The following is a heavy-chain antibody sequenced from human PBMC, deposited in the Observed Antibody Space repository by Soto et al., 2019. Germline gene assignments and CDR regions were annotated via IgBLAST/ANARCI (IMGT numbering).Heavy chain of an antibody. J-gene: IGHJ4*02. Sequence: SETLSLTCAVSGASISTNNWWTWVRQPPGKGLEWIGNIYYSGNDNYNPSLRSRVTISLNTSKNQFSLNLNSVTAADTAIYYCARRTYCGGDCYWLDFWGQGTLVTVSS. CDR1: GASISTNNW. CDR3: ARRTYCGGDCYWLDF. CDR2: IYYSGND. D-gene: IGHD2-21*02. V-gene: IGHV4-4*02.